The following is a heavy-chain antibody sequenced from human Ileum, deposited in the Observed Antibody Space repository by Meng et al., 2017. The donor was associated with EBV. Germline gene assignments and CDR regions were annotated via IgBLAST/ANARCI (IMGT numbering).Heavy chain of an antibody. Sequence: QGAGPGLVKLSVTLSPTCAVSGDSISSNNWWSWVRQPPGKGLEWIGEIYHSGSTNYNPSFKSRVTMSVDKSKNQISLNLSSVTAADTAVYYCASGRDYAWHSWGRGTLVTVSS. CDR1: GDSISSNNW. CDR2: IYHSGST. CDR3: ASGRDYAWHS. D-gene: IGHD4-17*01. V-gene: IGHV4-4*02. J-gene: IGHJ4*02.